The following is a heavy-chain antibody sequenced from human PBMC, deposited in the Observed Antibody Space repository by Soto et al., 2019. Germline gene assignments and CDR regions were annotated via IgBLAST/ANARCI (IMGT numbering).Heavy chain of an antibody. D-gene: IGHD5-18*01. CDR2: IIPIFGTA. CDR3: ARSGPAATAMVGYYYYYGMDV. CDR1: GGTFSSYA. J-gene: IGHJ6*02. Sequence: QVQLVQSGAEVKKPGSSVKVSCKASGGTFSSYAISWVRQAPGQGLEWMGGIIPIFGTANYAQKFQGRVTITADESTRTAYMELSSLRSEDTAVYYCARSGPAATAMVGYYYYYGMDVWGQGTTVTVSS. V-gene: IGHV1-69*01.